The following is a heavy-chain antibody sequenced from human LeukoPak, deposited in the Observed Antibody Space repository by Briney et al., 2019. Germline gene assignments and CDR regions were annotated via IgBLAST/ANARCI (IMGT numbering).Heavy chain of an antibody. J-gene: IGHJ5*02. V-gene: IGHV4-59*01. CDR1: GGSISSYY. CDR2: IYYSGST. CDR3: ARGPIAAAGTAFDP. D-gene: IGHD6-13*01. Sequence: KPSETLSLTCTVSGGSISSYYWSWIRQPPGKGLEWIGYIYYSGSTNYNPSLKSRVTISVDTSKNQFSLKLSSVTAADTAVYYCARGPIAAAGTAFDPWGQGTLVTVSS.